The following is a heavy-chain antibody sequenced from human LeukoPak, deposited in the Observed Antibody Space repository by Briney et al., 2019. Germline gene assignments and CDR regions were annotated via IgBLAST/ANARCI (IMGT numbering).Heavy chain of an antibody. V-gene: IGHV5-51*01. CDR3: ARVRDTSGYFDYGY. D-gene: IGHD3-22*01. J-gene: IGHJ4*02. CDR1: GYRFTGYW. CDR2: IYPGDSAT. Sequence: GGSLQISWKGSGYRFTGYWIGWVRQMPGKGLEWMGIIYPGDSATRYSPSFQGQVTISADKSISTAYLQWSSLKASDTAMYYCARVRDTSGYFDYGYWGQGTLVTVSS.